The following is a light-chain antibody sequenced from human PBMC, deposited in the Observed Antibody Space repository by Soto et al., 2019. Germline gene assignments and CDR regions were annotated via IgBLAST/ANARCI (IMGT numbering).Light chain of an antibody. CDR1: HSVSTA. CDR2: AAS. V-gene: IGKV3-11*01. CDR3: QARDGWPP. Sequence: IVLTQSPVTLSLSLGERAVLSCRASHSVSTALAWYQHKPGHAPRLFIYAASKRAPGIPARCSGSGSGTDIPLNSSSLEPEDFAVYYGQARDGWPPFGQGTKVEIK. J-gene: IGKJ1*01.